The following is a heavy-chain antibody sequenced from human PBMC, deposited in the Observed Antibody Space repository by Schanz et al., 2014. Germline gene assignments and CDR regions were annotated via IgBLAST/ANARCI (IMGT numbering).Heavy chain of an antibody. CDR2: LYINAGST. D-gene: IGHD2-21*01. Sequence: EVQLVESGGGLVKPGGSLRLSCVTSGFTFGAYTMNWVRQAPGKGLEWISSLYINAGSTRYADSVKGRFFISRDSSKNTLFLQMNSLRADDTAIYFCARDEGRDGYNLAFDVWGQGTTVTVSS. CDR1: GFTFGAYT. CDR3: ARDEGRDGYNLAFDV. V-gene: IGHV3-21*04. J-gene: IGHJ6*02.